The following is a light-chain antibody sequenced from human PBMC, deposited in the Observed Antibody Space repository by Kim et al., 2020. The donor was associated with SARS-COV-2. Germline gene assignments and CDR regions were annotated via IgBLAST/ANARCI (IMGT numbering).Light chain of an antibody. CDR2: GAS. CDR3: QQDYNLPYT. V-gene: IGKV3D-7*01. CDR1: QSVSSSY. J-gene: IGKJ2*01. Sequence: LAPRERVTLSCRASQSVSSSYFTWYQQTPGQAPRLLIHGASTRATGIPARFRGSGSGTDFTLPIRSLQPEDFAVYYCQQDYNLPYTFGQGNKLEIK.